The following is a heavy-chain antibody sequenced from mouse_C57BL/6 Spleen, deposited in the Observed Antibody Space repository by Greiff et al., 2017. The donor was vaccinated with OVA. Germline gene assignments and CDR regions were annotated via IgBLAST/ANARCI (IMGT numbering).Heavy chain of an antibody. D-gene: IGHD1-1*01. CDR1: GFSLTSYG. V-gene: IGHV2-4*01. CDR2: IWSGGST. CDR3: AKSGSSHAWFAY. Sequence: VQLQQSGPGLVQPSQSLSITCTVSGFSLTSYGVHWVRQPPGQGLEWLGVIWSGGSTDYNAAFISRLSISKDNSKSQVFFKMNSQQADDTAIYYCAKSGSSHAWFAYWGQGTLVTVSA. J-gene: IGHJ3*01.